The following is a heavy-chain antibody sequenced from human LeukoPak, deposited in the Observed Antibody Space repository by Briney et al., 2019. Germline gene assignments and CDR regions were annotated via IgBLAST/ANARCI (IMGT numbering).Heavy chain of an antibody. CDR2: IYTSGST. V-gene: IGHV4-61*02. Sequence: PSETLSLTCTVSGGSISSAGYYWNWIRQPAGKGLEWIGLIYTSGSTNYNPSLKSRVTISVDTSKNQFSLKLSSVTAADTAVYYCARHGAITMVRGVIISVPFDPWGQGTLVTVSS. J-gene: IGHJ5*02. CDR3: ARHGAITMVRGVIISVPFDP. CDR1: GGSISSAGYY. D-gene: IGHD3-10*01.